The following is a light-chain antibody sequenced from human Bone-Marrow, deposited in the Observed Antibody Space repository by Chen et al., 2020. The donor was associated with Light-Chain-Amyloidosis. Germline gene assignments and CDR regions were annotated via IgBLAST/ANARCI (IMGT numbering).Light chain of an antibody. CDR3: QVWDRSSDRPV. CDR1: NIGSTS. V-gene: IGLV3-21*02. Sequence: SYVLTQPSSVSVAPGQTATIACGGNNIGSTSVHCYQQTPGQAPILVVYDDSDRPSGIPERLSGSNAGNTATLTISRVEAGDEADYYCQVWDRSSDRPVFGGGTKLTVL. CDR2: DDS. J-gene: IGLJ3*02.